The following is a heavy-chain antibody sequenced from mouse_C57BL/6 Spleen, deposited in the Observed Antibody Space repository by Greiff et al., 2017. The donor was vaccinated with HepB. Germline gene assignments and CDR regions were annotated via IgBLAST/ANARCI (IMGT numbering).Heavy chain of an antibody. V-gene: IGHV1-72*01. CDR1: GYTFTSYW. CDR2: IDPNSGGT. CDR3: ARSAAYYSNYGGYYAMDY. Sequence: VQLQQPGAELVKPGASVKLSCKASGYTFTSYWMHWVKQRPGRGLEWIGRIDPNSGGTKYNEKFKSKATLTVDKPSSTAYMQLSSLTSEDSAVYYCARSAAYYSNYGGYYAMDYWGQGTSVTVSS. D-gene: IGHD2-5*01. J-gene: IGHJ4*01.